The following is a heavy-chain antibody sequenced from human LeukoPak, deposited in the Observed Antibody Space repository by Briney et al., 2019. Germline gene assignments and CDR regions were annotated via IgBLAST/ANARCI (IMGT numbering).Heavy chain of an antibody. D-gene: IGHD1-26*01. CDR1: GFTFNNYA. CDR2: ISYDGSNK. V-gene: IGHV3-30*04. Sequence: GGSLRLACAASGFTFNNYAMHWVRQAPGKGLEWVAVISYDGSNKYFADSVKGRFTISRDIPKNTLYLQMNSLRAEDTAVYYCASALSGSYFSLFFYWGQGTLVTVSS. J-gene: IGHJ4*02. CDR3: ASALSGSYFSLFFY.